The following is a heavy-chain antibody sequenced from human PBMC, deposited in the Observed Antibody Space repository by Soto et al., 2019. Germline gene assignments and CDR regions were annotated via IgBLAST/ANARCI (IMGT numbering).Heavy chain of an antibody. V-gene: IGHV3-23*01. Sequence: EVQLLESGGGLVQPGGSLRLSCAASGFTLSSYAMSWVRQAPGKGLEWVSAISGSGGSTYYADSVKGRFTISRDNSKNTLYLQMNSLRAEDTAVYYCAKDQGIVVVVAATPHYYYGMDVWGQGTTVTVSS. CDR3: AKDQGIVVVVAATPHYYYGMDV. CDR2: ISGSGGST. J-gene: IGHJ6*02. D-gene: IGHD2-15*01. CDR1: GFTLSSYA.